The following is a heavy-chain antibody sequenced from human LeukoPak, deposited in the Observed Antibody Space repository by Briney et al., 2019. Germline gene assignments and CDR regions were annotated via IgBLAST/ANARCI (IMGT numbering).Heavy chain of an antibody. CDR2: IFGDDST. Sequence: GGSLRLSCAVSGFTVSGNYMSWVRQAPGKGLEWVSAIFGDDSTYYAGSVKGRFTISSDNSKNTLFLQMNSLRAEDTAMYYCARGTYSSGCFLYWGQGTLLTVSS. CDR1: GFTVSGNY. V-gene: IGHV3-53*01. J-gene: IGHJ4*02. CDR3: ARGTYSSGCFLY. D-gene: IGHD6-19*01.